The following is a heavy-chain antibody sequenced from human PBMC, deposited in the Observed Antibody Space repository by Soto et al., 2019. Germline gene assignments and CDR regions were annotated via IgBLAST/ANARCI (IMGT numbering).Heavy chain of an antibody. V-gene: IGHV1-18*04. CDR2: ISGYSGNA. J-gene: IGHJ4*02. Sequence: QVQVMQSGAEVKKPGDSVKVSCKTSGYIFSDYGINWVRQAPGQGLEWMERISGYSGNANLAQKFQGRVTMTTDKSTRTAYMQLRRLRSDDTAVYYCAKRTSGTTWGESDYWGQGTLVTSSS. CDR1: GYIFSDYG. CDR3: AKRTSGTTWGESDY. D-gene: IGHD4-17*01.